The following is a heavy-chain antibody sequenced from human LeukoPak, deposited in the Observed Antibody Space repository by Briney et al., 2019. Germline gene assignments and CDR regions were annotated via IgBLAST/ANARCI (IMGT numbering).Heavy chain of an antibody. CDR2: IYYSGST. Sequence: SETLSLTCTVSGGSISSSSYYWSWIRQPPGKGLEWIGYIYYSGSTNYNPSLKSRVTISVDTSKNQFSLKLSSVTAADTAVYYCAREVERAFDIWGQGTMVTVSS. CDR3: AREVERAFDI. CDR1: GGSISSSSYY. V-gene: IGHV4-61*01. J-gene: IGHJ3*02. D-gene: IGHD1-1*01.